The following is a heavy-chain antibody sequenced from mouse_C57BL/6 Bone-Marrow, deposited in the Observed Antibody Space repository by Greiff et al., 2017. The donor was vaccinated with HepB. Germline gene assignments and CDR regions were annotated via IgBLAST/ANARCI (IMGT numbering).Heavy chain of an antibody. J-gene: IGHJ1*03. CDR1: GFSLTSYG. V-gene: IGHV2-2*01. CDR3: ARNPRFITTVVPYFDV. Sequence: VQLQQSGPGLVQPSQSLSITCTVSGFSLTSYGVHWVRQSPGKGLEWLGVIWSGGSTDYNAALISRLSLSKDNSKSQVFFKMNSMQADDTAILYCARNPRFITTVVPYFDVWGTGTTVTVSS. CDR2: IWSGGST. D-gene: IGHD1-1*01.